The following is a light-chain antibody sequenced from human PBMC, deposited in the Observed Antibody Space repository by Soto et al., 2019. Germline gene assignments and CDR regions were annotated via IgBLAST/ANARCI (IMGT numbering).Light chain of an antibody. CDR1: QFVGTN. V-gene: IGKV3-15*01. Sequence: EVVMTQSPAALSVSPGERATLSCRASQFVGTNLAWYQQRPGQAPRLLIYGASTRAIGVPARFSGSGSGTEFTLTISSLQPEDFATYYCQQSYNKFPLTFGGGTKVDI. J-gene: IGKJ4*01. CDR2: GAS. CDR3: QQSYNKFPLT.